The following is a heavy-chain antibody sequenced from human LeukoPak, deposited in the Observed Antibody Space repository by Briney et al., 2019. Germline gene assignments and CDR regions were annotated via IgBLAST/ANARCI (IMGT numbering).Heavy chain of an antibody. CDR3: ARGSAPTFDY. CDR1: GCTFSSYS. J-gene: IGHJ4*02. Sequence: GGSLRLSCAASGCTFSSYSMNWVRQAPGKGREWVSSISSSSSYIYYADSVKGRFTISRDNAKNSLYLQMNSLRGEDTAVYYCARGSAPTFDYWGQGTLVTVSS. CDR2: ISSSSSYI. V-gene: IGHV3-21*03.